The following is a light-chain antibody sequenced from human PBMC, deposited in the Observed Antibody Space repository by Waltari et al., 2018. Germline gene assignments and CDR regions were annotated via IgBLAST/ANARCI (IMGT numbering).Light chain of an antibody. CDR3: QHYVRLPAT. CDR2: GAS. Sequence: EIVLTQSPVTLSLSPGERATLSCRASQSVRGSLAWYQQKAGQAPRLLIYGASSRATGIPDRFSGSGSGIDFSLTISRLEPEDFAVYYCQHYVRLPATFGQGTKVEI. J-gene: IGKJ1*01. CDR1: QSVRGS. V-gene: IGKV3-20*01.